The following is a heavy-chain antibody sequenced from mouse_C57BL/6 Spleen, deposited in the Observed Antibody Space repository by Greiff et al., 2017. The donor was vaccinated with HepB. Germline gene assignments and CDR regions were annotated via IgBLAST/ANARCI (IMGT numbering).Heavy chain of an antibody. Sequence: QVQLQQSGAELVMPGASVKLSCKASGYTFTSYWMHWVKQRPGQGLEWIGEIDPSDSYTNYNQKFKGKSTLTVDKSSSTAYMQLSSLTSEDSAVYCCAREGAAQATDYWGQGTTLTVSS. D-gene: IGHD3-2*02. V-gene: IGHV1-69*01. CDR2: IDPSDSYT. CDR3: AREGAAQATDY. J-gene: IGHJ2*01. CDR1: GYTFTSYW.